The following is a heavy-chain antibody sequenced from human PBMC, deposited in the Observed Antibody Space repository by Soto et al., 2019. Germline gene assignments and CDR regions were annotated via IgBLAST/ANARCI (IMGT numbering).Heavy chain of an antibody. J-gene: IGHJ5*02. CDR3: ARMYYYDSSGYGPCNWFDP. V-gene: IGHV4-59*01. CDR1: GGSISSYY. CDR2: IYYGGST. Sequence: SETLSLTCTVSGGSISSYYWSWIRQPPGKGLEWIGYIYYGGSTNYNPSLKSRVTISVDTSKNQFSLKLSSVTAADTAVYYCARMYYYDSSGYGPCNWFDPWGQGTLVTVSS. D-gene: IGHD3-22*01.